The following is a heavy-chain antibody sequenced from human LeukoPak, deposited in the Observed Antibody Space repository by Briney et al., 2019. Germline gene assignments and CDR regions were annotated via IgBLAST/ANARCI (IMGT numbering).Heavy chain of an antibody. J-gene: IGHJ4*02. D-gene: IGHD3-16*02. CDR2: IKSKTDGGTT. CDR3: TTAGGVITFGGVIADY. V-gene: IGHV3-15*01. Sequence: GGSLRLSCAASGFTFTNAWMSWVRQAPGKGLEWVGRIKSKTDGGTTDYAAPVKGRFTISRDDSKNTLYLQVNSLKTEDTAVYYCTTAGGVITFGGVIADYWGQGTLVTVSS. CDR1: GFTFTNAW.